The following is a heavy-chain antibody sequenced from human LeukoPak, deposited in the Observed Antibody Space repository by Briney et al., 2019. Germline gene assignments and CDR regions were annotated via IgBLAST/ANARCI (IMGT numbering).Heavy chain of an antibody. D-gene: IGHD3-10*01. J-gene: IGHJ4*02. V-gene: IGHV3-7*01. CDR1: GFTFSSYS. Sequence: GGSLRLSCAASGFTFSSYSMSWVRQAPGKGLEWVGNIKQDGSEKFYVDSVKGRFTISRDNAKNSLYLQMNSLRAEDTAVYYCARVLWFGELFFDYWGQGTLVTVSS. CDR3: ARVLWFGELFFDY. CDR2: IKQDGSEK.